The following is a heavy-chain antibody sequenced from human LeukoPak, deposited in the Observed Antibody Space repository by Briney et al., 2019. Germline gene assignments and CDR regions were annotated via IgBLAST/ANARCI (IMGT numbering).Heavy chain of an antibody. CDR3: ARGGLGPPFDY. CDR2: INHSGST. Sequence: SETLSLTCAVYGGSFSGYYWSWIRQPPGKGLEWIGEINHSGSTNYNPSLKSRVTISVDTSKNQFSLKLSSVTAADTAVYYCARGGLGPPFDYWGQGTLVTVSS. V-gene: IGHV4-34*01. CDR1: GGSFSGYY. D-gene: IGHD5-12*01. J-gene: IGHJ4*02.